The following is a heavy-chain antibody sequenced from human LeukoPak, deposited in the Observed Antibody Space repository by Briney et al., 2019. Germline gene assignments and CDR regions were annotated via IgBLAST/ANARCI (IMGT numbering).Heavy chain of an antibody. Sequence: SETLSPTCTVSGGSISSGGYYWSWIRQHPGKGLEWIGYIYYSGSTYYNPSLKSRVTISVDTSKNQFSLKLSSVTAADTAVYYCARGPGPADDGGGYCFDYWGQGTLVTVSS. CDR2: IYYSGST. D-gene: IGHD3-22*01. J-gene: IGHJ4*02. CDR3: ARGPGPADDGGGYCFDY. CDR1: GGSISSGGYY. V-gene: IGHV4-31*03.